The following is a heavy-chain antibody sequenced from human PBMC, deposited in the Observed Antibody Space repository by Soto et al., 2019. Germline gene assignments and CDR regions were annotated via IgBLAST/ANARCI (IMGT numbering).Heavy chain of an antibody. CDR2: INHSGST. Sequence: SETLSLTCAVYGGSFSGYYWSWIRQPPGKGLEWIGEINHSGSTNYNPSLKSRVTISVDTSKNQFSLKLSSVTAADTAVYYCAKLNSNYYDSSGYFPHNYYYYGMDVWGQGTTVTVSS. V-gene: IGHV4-34*01. CDR1: GGSFSGYY. J-gene: IGHJ6*02. CDR3: AKLNSNYYDSSGYFPHNYYYYGMDV. D-gene: IGHD3-22*01.